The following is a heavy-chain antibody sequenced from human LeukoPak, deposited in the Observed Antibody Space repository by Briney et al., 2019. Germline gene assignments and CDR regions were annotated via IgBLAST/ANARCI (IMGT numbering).Heavy chain of an antibody. Sequence: GGSLRLSCEASGFTFSHFWMTWVRQAPGKGLEWVANIKQDGSEKYYVDSVKGRFTISRDNAKNSLYLQMSSLRAEDTAVYYCVNNLGNYNILTNYWGQGTLVTVSS. D-gene: IGHD3-9*01. CDR2: IKQDGSEK. J-gene: IGHJ4*02. V-gene: IGHV3-7*01. CDR1: GFTFSHFW. CDR3: VNNLGNYNILTNY.